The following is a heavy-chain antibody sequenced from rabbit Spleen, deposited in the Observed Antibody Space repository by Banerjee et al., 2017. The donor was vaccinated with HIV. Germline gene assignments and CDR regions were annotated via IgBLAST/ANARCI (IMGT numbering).Heavy chain of an antibody. J-gene: IGHJ6*01. V-gene: IGHV1S45*01. CDR1: GFFFTTKYV. CDR3: ARDTSSSFSSYGMDL. Sequence: QQQLEESGGGLVKPEGSLTLTCTASGFFFTTKYVMCWVRQAPGKGLEWIACIDTGSSGFTYFATWAKGRFTCSKTSSTTVTLQMTRLTAADTATYFCARDTSSSFSSYGMDLWGPGTLVTVS. CDR2: IDTGSSGFT. D-gene: IGHD1-1*01.